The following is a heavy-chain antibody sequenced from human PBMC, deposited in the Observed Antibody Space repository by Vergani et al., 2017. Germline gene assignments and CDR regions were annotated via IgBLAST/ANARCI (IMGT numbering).Heavy chain of an antibody. D-gene: IGHD3-10*01. Sequence: VQLVESGGGVVQPGRSLRLSCAASGFTFSSYAMHWVRQAPGKGLEYVSAISSNGGSTYYADSVKGRFTISRDNSKNTLYLQMGSLRAEDMAVYYCARGGSGSYRGYFDLWGRGTLVTVSS. CDR1: GFTFSSYA. J-gene: IGHJ2*01. CDR2: ISSNGGST. V-gene: IGHV3-64*07. CDR3: ARGGSGSYRGYFDL.